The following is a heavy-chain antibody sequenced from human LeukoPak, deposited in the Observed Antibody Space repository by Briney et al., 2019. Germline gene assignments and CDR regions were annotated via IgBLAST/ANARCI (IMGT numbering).Heavy chain of an antibody. V-gene: IGHV3-23*01. J-gene: IGHJ4*02. CDR2: ISSSGGST. CDR1: GFTFSSYA. Sequence: PGGSLRLSSAASGFTFSSYAMSWVRHAPGKGLEWVSAISSSGGSTYYADSVKGRFTISRDISKNTLYLQMNSLRAEDTAVYYCANLAGGSYVWIDYWGQGTLVTVSS. CDR3: ANLAGGSYVWIDY. D-gene: IGHD1-26*01.